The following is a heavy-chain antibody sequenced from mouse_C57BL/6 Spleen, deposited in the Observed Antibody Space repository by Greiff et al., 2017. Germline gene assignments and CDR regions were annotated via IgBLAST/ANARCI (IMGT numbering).Heavy chain of an antibody. CDR2: IHPNSGST. V-gene: IGHV1-64*01. J-gene: IGHJ4*01. D-gene: IGHD2-3*01. CDR1: GYTFTSYW. Sequence: QVQLKQPGAELVKPGASVKLSCKASGYTFTSYWMHWVKQRPGQGLEWIGMIHPNSGSTNYNEKFKSKATLTVDKSSSTAYMQLSSLTSEDSAVYYCARWDGSLYAMDYWGQGTSVTVSS. CDR3: ARWDGSLYAMDY.